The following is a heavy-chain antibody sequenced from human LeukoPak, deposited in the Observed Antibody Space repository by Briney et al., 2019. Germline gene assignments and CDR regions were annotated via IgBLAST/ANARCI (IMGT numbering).Heavy chain of an antibody. D-gene: IGHD5-12*01. CDR3: ARDRGYETGGGDFDY. V-gene: IGHV1-18*01. CDR1: GYTFTSYG. Sequence: ASVKVSCKASGYTFTSYGISWVRQAPGQGLEWMGWISAYNGNTNYAQKLQGRVTMTTDTSTSTAYMELRSLRSDDTAVYYCARDRGYETGGGDFDYWGQGTLVTVSS. J-gene: IGHJ4*02. CDR2: ISAYNGNT.